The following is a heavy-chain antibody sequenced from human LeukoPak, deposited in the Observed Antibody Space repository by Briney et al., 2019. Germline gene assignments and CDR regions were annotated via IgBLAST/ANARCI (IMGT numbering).Heavy chain of an antibody. J-gene: IGHJ3*02. CDR2: IYHSGST. D-gene: IGHD3-22*01. V-gene: IGHV4-38-2*02. CDR1: GYSISSGYY. CDR3: ARTYYYDSSGYLWTFDI. Sequence: SETLSLTCTVSGYSISSGYYWGWIRQPPGKGLEWIGSIYHSGSTFYNPSLKSRVTISVDTSKNQFSLKLSSVTAADTAVYYCARTYYYDSSGYLWTFDIWGQGTMVTVSS.